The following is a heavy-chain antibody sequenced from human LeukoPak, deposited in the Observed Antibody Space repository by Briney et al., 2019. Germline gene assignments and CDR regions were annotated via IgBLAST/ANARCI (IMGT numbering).Heavy chain of an antibody. J-gene: IGHJ3*02. V-gene: IGHV1-2*02. CDR2: INLKSGGT. D-gene: IGHD2-2*02. CDR3: ARDDAHNTQNAFDI. CDR1: GYTFTAYY. Sequence: ASVKVSCKASGYTFTAYYMHWVRQAPGQGLEWVGWINLKSGGTNYAQKFQGRVTMTRDTSISTAFMDLSRLRSDDTAVYFCARDDAHNTQNAFDIWGQGTMVTVSS.